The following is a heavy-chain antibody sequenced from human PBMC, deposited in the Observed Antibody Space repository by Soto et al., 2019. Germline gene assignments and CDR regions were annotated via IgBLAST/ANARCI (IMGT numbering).Heavy chain of an antibody. CDR1: GFTVSSNY. D-gene: IGHD3-22*01. V-gene: IGHV3-53*01. CDR2: ISGSGTT. Sequence: GGSLGLSCAASGFTVSSNYMGWVRQAPGKGLEWVSTISGSGTTYYADSVKGRFTISRDNSNNTLCLQLHSLRAEDSALYYCARYYYVATGYHYAFDYWGRGTPVTVSS. J-gene: IGHJ4*02. CDR3: ARYYYVATGYHYAFDY.